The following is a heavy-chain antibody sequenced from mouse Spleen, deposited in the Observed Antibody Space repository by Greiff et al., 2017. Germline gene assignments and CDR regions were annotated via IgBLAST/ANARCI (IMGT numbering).Heavy chain of an antibody. V-gene: IGHV1-26*01. Sequence: EVQLQQSGPELVKPGASVKISCKASGYTFTDYYMNWVKQSHGKSLEWIGDINPNNGGTSYNQKFKGKATLTVDKSSSTAYMELRSLTSEDSAVYYCAPSTTATSYAMDYWGQGTSVTVSS. CDR1: GYTFTDYY. J-gene: IGHJ4*01. CDR2: INPNNGGT. D-gene: IGHD1-2*01. CDR3: APSTTATSYAMDY.